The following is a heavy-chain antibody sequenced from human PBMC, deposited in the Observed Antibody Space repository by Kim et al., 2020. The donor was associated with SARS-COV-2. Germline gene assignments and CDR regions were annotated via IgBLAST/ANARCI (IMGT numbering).Heavy chain of an antibody. Sequence: ASVKVSCKASGYTVSNYAIQWVRQAPGQRPEWMGYISAGNGNTKYSQKFQDRVTFTWDTSASTAYMELSSLRSEDTAVYFCARDRLDDRDWNLDYWGQGTQVTVSS. V-gene: IGHV1-3*01. CDR3: ARDRLDDRDWNLDY. CDR2: ISAGNGNT. J-gene: IGHJ4*02. D-gene: IGHD1-1*01. CDR1: GYTVSNYA.